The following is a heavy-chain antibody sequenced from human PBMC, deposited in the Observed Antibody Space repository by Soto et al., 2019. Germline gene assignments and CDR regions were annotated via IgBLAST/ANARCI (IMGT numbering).Heavy chain of an antibody. V-gene: IGHV5-10-1*01. J-gene: IGHJ6*02. CDR1: GYSFTSYW. Sequence: PGESLKISCKGSGYSFTSYWISWVRQMPGKGLEWMGRIDPSDSYTNYSPSFQGHVTISADKSISTAYLQWSSLKASDTAMYYCARQAWNYGIPYYYYGMDVWGQGTTVTVSS. CDR3: ARQAWNYGIPYYYYGMDV. D-gene: IGHD1-7*01. CDR2: IDPSDSYT.